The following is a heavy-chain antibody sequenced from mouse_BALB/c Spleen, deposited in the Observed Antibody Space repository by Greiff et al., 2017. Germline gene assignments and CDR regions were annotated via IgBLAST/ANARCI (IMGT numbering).Heavy chain of an antibody. Sequence: VQLQQPGPELVRPGVSVKISCKGSGYTFTDYAMHWVKQSHAKSLEWIGVISTYYGNTNYNQKFKGKATMTVDKSSSTAYMELARLTSEDSAIYYCARGGFDYWGQGTTLTVSS. CDR3: ARGGFDY. V-gene: IGHV1-67*01. CDR2: ISTYYGNT. CDR1: GYTFTDYA. J-gene: IGHJ2*01.